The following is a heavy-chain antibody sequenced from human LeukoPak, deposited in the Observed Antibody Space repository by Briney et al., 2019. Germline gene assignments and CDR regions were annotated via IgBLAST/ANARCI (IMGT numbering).Heavy chain of an antibody. CDR1: GFTVSSNY. Sequence: PGGSLRLSCSASGFTVSSNYMTWVRQAPGKGLEWVSVIYSAYNTFYSDSVKGRFTISKDNSKNSLNLQMNSLRAEDTAVYYCARVARSTFCSGGSCDIDHWGQGTLVTVSS. CDR3: ARVARSTFCSGGSCDIDH. J-gene: IGHJ4*02. V-gene: IGHV3-53*01. CDR2: IYSAYNT. D-gene: IGHD2-15*01.